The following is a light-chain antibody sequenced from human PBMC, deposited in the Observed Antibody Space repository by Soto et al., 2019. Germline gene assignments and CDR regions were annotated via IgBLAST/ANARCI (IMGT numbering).Light chain of an antibody. Sequence: QMTQSPSSLSASVGEKIIVTCRASRDVGSDVSWYQQKPGQAPKVLIYSASTRQSGVPARFSGSGSGTDFTLTISSLQPEDVAAYYCQQYYSTPWTFGQGTKVDIK. V-gene: IGKV1-39*01. CDR3: QQYYSTPWT. CDR2: SAS. CDR1: RDVGSD. J-gene: IGKJ1*01.